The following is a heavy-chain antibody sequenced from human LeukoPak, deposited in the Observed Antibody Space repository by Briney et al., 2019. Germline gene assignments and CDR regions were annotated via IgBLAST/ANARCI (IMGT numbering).Heavy chain of an antibody. CDR2: IYYSGST. D-gene: IGHD6-19*01. V-gene: IGHV4-59*01. CDR1: GGSISSYY. Sequence: SETLSLTCTVSGGSISSYYWSWIRQPPGKGLEWVGYIYYSGSTNYNPSLKSRVSISVDTSKNQFALKLSSVTAADTAVYYCARRSAGSSGWHSEKYFQHWGQGTLVTVSS. CDR3: ARRSAGSSGWHSEKYFQH. J-gene: IGHJ1*01.